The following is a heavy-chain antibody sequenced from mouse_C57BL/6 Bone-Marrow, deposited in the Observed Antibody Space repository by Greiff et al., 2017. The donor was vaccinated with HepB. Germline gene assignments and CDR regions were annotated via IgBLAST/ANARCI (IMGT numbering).Heavy chain of an antibody. CDR1: GFTFTAYY. Sequence: DVKLVESGGGLVQPGGSLSLSCAASGFTFTAYYMSWVRQPPGKALEWLGFIRNKANGYTTEYSASVKGRFTIARDNSQSILYLQMNALRAEDSATYYCARLSPMDYWGQGTSVTVSS. CDR2: IRNKANGYTT. CDR3: ARLSPMDY. V-gene: IGHV7-3*01. J-gene: IGHJ4*01.